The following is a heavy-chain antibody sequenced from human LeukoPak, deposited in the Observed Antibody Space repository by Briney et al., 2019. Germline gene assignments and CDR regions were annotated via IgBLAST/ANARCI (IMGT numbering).Heavy chain of an antibody. CDR2: INPSGGST. CDR3: ARDGRAYGGPTVGGDDI. Sequence: ASVKVSCKASGYTFTSYYMHWVRRAPGQGLEWMGIINPSGGSTSYAQKFQGRVTMTRDMSTSTVYMEQSSLRSEDTAVYYCARDGRAYGGPTVGGDDIWGQGTMVTVSS. J-gene: IGHJ3*02. D-gene: IGHD4-23*01. V-gene: IGHV1-46*01. CDR1: GYTFTSYY.